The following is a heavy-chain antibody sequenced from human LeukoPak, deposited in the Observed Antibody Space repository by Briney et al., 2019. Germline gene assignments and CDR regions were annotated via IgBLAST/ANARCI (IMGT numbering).Heavy chain of an antibody. D-gene: IGHD2-2*01. V-gene: IGHV1-2*02. Sequence: ASVKVSCKASGYTFTDYYMQWVRQAPGQGLECMGWFNPNSGGTNYAQKFQGRVTMTRDTSISTAYMELSRLRSDDTAVYYCARGGLSSTSRFIDYWGQGTLVTVSS. CDR3: ARGGLSSTSRFIDY. CDR2: FNPNSGGT. CDR1: GYTFTDYY. J-gene: IGHJ4*02.